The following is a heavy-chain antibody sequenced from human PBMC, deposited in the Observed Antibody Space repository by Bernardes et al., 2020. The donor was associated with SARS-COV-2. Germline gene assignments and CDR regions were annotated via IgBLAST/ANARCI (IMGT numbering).Heavy chain of an antibody. CDR1: GYTFTSYG. D-gene: IGHD3-22*01. CDR2: ISAYNGNT. CDR3: ASSPQVVSSGYRPYYFDY. J-gene: IGHJ4*02. Sequence: ASVKVSCKASGYTFTSYGISWVRQAPGQGLEWMGWISAYNGNTNYAQKLQGRVTMTTDTSTSTAYMELRSLRSDDTAVYYCASSPQVVSSGYRPYYFDYWGQGTLVTVSS. V-gene: IGHV1-18*01.